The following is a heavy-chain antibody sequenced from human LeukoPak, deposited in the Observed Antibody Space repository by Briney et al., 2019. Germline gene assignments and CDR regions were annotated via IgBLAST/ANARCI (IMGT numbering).Heavy chain of an antibody. D-gene: IGHD1-7*01. CDR1: GGTFSSYA. V-gene: IGHV1-69*05. CDR2: IIPIFGTA. J-gene: IGHJ4*02. Sequence: SVKVSCKASGGTFSSYAISWVRQAPGQGLEWMGGIIPIFGTANYAQKFQGRVTITTDESTSTAYMELSSLRSEDTAVYYCAREVLILRTGSTYFDYWGQGTLVTVSS. CDR3: AREVLILRTGSTYFDY.